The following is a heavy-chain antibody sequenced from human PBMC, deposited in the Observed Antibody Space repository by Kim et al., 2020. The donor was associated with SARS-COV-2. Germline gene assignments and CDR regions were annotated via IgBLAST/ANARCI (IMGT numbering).Heavy chain of an antibody. V-gene: IGHV4-34*13. Sequence: SLKSRVTISVDTSKNQFSLRLSSVTAADTAVYYCARGRTSSSWPLRWFDPWGQGTLVTVSS. J-gene: IGHJ5*02. CDR3: ARGRTSSSWPLRWFDP. D-gene: IGHD6-13*01.